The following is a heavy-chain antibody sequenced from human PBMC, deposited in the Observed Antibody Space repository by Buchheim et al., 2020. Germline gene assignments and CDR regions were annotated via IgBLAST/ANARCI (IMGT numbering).Heavy chain of an antibody. CDR3: ARSRLDLVAVPAAYH. Sequence: EVQLLESGGALVQPGGSLRLSCAASGFTFSSSAMSWVRQAPGKGLAWLSVISGRGDTIYYADSVQGRLTISSDNSRNPLYLQINSLRAGDTAVYYCARSRLDLVAVPAAYHWGQGT. CDR2: ISGRGDTI. J-gene: IGHJ5*02. D-gene: IGHD2-2*03. CDR1: GFTFSSSA. V-gene: IGHV3-23*01.